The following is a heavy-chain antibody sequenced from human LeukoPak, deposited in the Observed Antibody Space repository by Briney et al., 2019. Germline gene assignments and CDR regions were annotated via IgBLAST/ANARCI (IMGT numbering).Heavy chain of an antibody. CDR2: INHSGNT. V-gene: IGHV4-39*01. CDR3: ARQGSGSSYYYYTFPY. CDR1: GGSISSRTYS. D-gene: IGHD1-26*01. Sequence: PTETLSLTCIVSGGSISSRTYSWGWIRQPPGKGLEWIGEINHSGNTNYNPSLKSRVTMSVDTSKNHFYLKLSSVTAADTAVYYCARQGSGSSYYYYTFPYWGQGTLVTVSS. J-gene: IGHJ4*02.